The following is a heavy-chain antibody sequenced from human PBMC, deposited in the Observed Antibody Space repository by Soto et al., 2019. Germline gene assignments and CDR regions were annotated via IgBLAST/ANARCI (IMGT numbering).Heavy chain of an antibody. V-gene: IGHV3-7*05. J-gene: IGHJ4*02. CDR1: GFTFSSYW. Sequence: EVQLVESGGGLVQPGGSLRLSCAASGFTFSSYWMSWVRQAPGKGLEWVANIKQDGSEKYYVDSVKGRFTISRDNAKNSLYLPMNSLRAEDTAVYYCARDDYDILTGYPTNYYFDYWGQGTLVTVAS. CDR3: ARDDYDILTGYPTNYYFDY. CDR2: IKQDGSEK. D-gene: IGHD3-9*01.